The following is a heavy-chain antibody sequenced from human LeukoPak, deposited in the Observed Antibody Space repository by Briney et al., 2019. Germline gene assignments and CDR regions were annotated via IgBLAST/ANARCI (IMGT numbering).Heavy chain of an antibody. CDR3: ARDDLSYGSGAGGYAFDI. D-gene: IGHD3-10*01. CDR2: IYYSGST. J-gene: IGHJ3*02. CDR1: GGSISSGGYY. Sequence: SETLSLTCTVSGGSISSGGYYWSWIRQHPGKGLEWIGYIYYSGSTYYNPSLKSRVTISVDTSKNQFSLKLSSVTAADTAVYYCARDDLSYGSGAGGYAFDIWGQGTMVTVSS. V-gene: IGHV4-31*03.